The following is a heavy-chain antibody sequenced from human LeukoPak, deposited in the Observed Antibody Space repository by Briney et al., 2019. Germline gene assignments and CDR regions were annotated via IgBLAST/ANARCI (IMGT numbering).Heavy chain of an antibody. Sequence: PGGSLRLSCAASGFTFSSYGMHWVRQAPGKGLEWVAFIRYDGSNKYYADSVKGRFTISRDNSKNTLYLQMNSLRAEDTAVYYCAKGDTAKVRRAFDIWGQGTMVTVSS. J-gene: IGHJ3*02. CDR3: AKGDTAKVRRAFDI. D-gene: IGHD5-18*01. CDR1: GFTFSSYG. CDR2: IRYDGSNK. V-gene: IGHV3-30*02.